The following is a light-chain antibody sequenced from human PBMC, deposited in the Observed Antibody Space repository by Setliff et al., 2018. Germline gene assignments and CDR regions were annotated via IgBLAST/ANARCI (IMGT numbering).Light chain of an antibody. J-gene: IGLJ2*01. CDR2: DVT. CDR1: SSDIGAFNY. CDR3: TSYASGSTYVV. Sequence: QSALAQPASVSGSPGQSITISCTGSSSDIGAFNYVSWYQKNPRQAPKLMINDVTKRPSGVSDRFSGSKSGNTASLTISGLQAGDEADYFCTSYASGSTYVVFGGGTKVTVL. V-gene: IGLV2-14*03.